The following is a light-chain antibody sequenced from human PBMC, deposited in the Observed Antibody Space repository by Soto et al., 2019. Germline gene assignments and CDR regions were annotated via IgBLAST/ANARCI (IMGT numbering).Light chain of an antibody. Sequence: SYELTQPPSVSVSPGQTARITCSGDALPKQYAYWYQQKPGQAPVLVIYKDSERPSGIPERFSGSSSGTTVTLTISGVQAEDEADYSCQSADSSGNRVVFGGGTKLTVL. J-gene: IGLJ2*01. CDR1: ALPKQY. CDR2: KDS. V-gene: IGLV3-25*02. CDR3: QSADSSGNRVV.